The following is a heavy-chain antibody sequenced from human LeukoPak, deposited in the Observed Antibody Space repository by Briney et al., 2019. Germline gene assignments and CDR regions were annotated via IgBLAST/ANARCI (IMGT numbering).Heavy chain of an antibody. V-gene: IGHV1-69*04. CDR3: ARVPHYYDSSDNDAFDI. CDR2: IIPILGIA. Sequence: SVKVSCKASGGTFSSYAISWVRQAPGQGLEWMGRIIPILGIANYAQKFQGRVTITADKSTSTAYMELSSLRSEDTAVYYCARVPHYYDSSDNDAFDIWGQGTMVTVSS. CDR1: GGTFSSYA. J-gene: IGHJ3*02. D-gene: IGHD3-22*01.